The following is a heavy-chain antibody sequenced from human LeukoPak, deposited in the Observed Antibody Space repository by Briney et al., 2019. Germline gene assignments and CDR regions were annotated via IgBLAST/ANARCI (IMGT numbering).Heavy chain of an antibody. CDR1: GGSINSNNW. CDR3: ARVKSSGSYSVY. J-gene: IGHJ4*02. CDR2: IYHSGST. V-gene: IGHV4-4*02. Sequence: PSGTLSLTCAVSGGSINSNNWWSWVRQPPGKGLEWIGEIYHSGSTNYNPSLKSRVTISVDKSKKQFSLKLSSVTAADTAVYYCARVKSSGSYSVYWGQGTLVTVSS. D-gene: IGHD3-10*01.